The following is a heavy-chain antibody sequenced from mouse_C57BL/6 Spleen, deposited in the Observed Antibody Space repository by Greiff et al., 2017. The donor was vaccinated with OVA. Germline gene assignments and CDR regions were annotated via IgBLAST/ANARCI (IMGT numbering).Heavy chain of an antibody. CDR2: IYWDDDK. J-gene: IGHJ1*03. D-gene: IGHD1-1*01. V-gene: IGHV8-12*01. CDR1: GFSLSTSGMG. Sequence: QVTLKESGPGILQSSQTLSLTCSFSGFSLSTSGMGVSWIRQPSGKGLEWLAHIYWDDDKRYNPSLKSRLTISKDTSRNQVFLKITSVDTADTATYYCARGDHYYGSSYWYFDVWGTGTTVTVSS. CDR3: ARGDHYYGSSYWYFDV.